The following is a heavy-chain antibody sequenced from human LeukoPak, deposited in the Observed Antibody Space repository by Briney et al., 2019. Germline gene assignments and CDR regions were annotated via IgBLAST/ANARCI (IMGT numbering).Heavy chain of an antibody. J-gene: IGHJ6*03. D-gene: IGHD5-24*01. V-gene: IGHV4-34*01. CDR3: ARLPGRESGYNSFYYYMDV. CDR2: INHSGST. Sequence: SETLSLTCAVYGGSFSGYYWSWIRQPPGKGLEWIGEINHSGSTNYNPSLKSRVTISVGTSKNQFSLKLSSVTAADTAVYYCARLPGRESGYNSFYYYMDVWGKGTTVTVSS. CDR1: GGSFSGYY.